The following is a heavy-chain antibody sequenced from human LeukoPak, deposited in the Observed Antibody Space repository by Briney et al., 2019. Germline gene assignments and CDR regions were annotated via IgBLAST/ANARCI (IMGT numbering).Heavy chain of an antibody. D-gene: IGHD6-13*01. CDR2: IYYSGGT. Sequence: SETLSLTCTVSGGSISSYYWSWIRQPPGKGLEWIGYIYYSGGTNYNPSLKSRVTISVDTSKNQFSLKLSSVTAADTAVYYCAREAGIAAAVDYWGQGTLVTVSS. CDR3: AREAGIAAAVDY. CDR1: GGSISSYY. V-gene: IGHV4-59*01. J-gene: IGHJ4*02.